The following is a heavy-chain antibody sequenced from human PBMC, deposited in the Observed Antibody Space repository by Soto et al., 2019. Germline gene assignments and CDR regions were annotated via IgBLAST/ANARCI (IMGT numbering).Heavy chain of an antibody. Sequence: PGGSLRLSCAASGFTFSNAWMNWVRQAPGKGLEWVSAISGSGGSTYYADSVKGRFTISRDNSKNTLYLQMNSLRAEDTAVYYCAKARELYESFDYWGQGTLVTVSS. CDR1: GFTFSNAW. CDR3: AKARELYESFDY. CDR2: ISGSGGST. D-gene: IGHD3-22*01. J-gene: IGHJ4*02. V-gene: IGHV3-23*01.